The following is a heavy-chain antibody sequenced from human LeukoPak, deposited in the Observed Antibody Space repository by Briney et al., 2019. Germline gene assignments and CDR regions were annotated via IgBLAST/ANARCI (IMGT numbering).Heavy chain of an antibody. CDR3: ARTYSSGWPRAFDI. CDR1: GFTFSSYW. Sequence: GGFLRLSCAASGFTFSSYWMSWVRQAPGKGLEWVANIKQDGSEKYYVDSVKGRFTISRDNAKNSLYLQVSSLRAEDTAVYYCARTYSSGWPRAFDIWGQGTMVTLPS. J-gene: IGHJ3*02. V-gene: IGHV3-7*01. D-gene: IGHD6-19*01. CDR2: IKQDGSEK.